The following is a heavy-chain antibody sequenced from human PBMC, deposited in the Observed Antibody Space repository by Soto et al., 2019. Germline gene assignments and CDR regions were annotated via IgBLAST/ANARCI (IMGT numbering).Heavy chain of an antibody. CDR1: GYSFINYD. D-gene: IGHD3-16*01. CDR3: ARDTRWGKRTSEHYYYYYGMDV. J-gene: IGHJ6*02. CDR2: ISAYNGNT. V-gene: IGHV1-18*01. Sequence: ASVKVSCKASGYSFINYDISWVRQAPGQGLEWMGWISAYNGNTNYAQKLQGRVTMTTDTSTSTAYMELRSLRSDDTAVYYCARDTRWGKRTSEHYYYYYGMDVWGQGTTVTVSS.